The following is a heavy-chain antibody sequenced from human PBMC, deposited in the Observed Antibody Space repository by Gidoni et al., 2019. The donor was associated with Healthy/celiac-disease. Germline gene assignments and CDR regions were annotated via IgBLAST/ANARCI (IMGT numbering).Heavy chain of an antibody. V-gene: IGHV1-69*12. CDR2: IIPIFGTA. Sequence: QVQLVQSGAEVKKPGSSVKVSCTASGGPFRSYAFRWVRQAPGQGLEWMGGIIPIFGTANYAQKFQGRVTITADESTSTAYMERSSLRSEDTAVYYCARGGAYCSSTSCSPDINWFDPWGQGTLVTVSS. D-gene: IGHD2-2*01. J-gene: IGHJ5*02. CDR3: ARGGAYCSSTSCSPDINWFDP. CDR1: GGPFRSYA.